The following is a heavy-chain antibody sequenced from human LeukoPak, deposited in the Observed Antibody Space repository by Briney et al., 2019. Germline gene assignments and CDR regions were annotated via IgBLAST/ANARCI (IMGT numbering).Heavy chain of an antibody. D-gene: IGHD4-17*01. J-gene: IGHJ4*02. CDR1: GGSISSSSYY. V-gene: IGHV4-39*07. CDR3: ARGTSTVTPDFDY. Sequence: PSETLSLTCTVSGGSISSSSYYWGWIRQPPGKGLEWIGSIYYSGSTYYNPSLKSRVTISVDTSKNQFSLKLSSVTAADTAVYYCARGTSTVTPDFDYWGQGTLVTVSS. CDR2: IYYSGST.